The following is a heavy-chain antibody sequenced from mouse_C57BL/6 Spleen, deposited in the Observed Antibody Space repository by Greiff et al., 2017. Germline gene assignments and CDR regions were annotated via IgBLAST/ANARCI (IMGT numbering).Heavy chain of an antibody. CDR2: IYPGSGST. D-gene: IGHD1-1*02. Sequence: VQLQQPGAELVKPGASVKMSCKASGYTFTSYWITWVKQRPGQGLEWIGDIYPGSGSTNYNEKFKSKATLTVDTSSSTAYMQLSSLTSEDSAVYYCARYGDNNFAMDYWGQGTSVTVSA. CDR1: GYTFTSYW. J-gene: IGHJ4*01. V-gene: IGHV1-55*01. CDR3: ARYGDNNFAMDY.